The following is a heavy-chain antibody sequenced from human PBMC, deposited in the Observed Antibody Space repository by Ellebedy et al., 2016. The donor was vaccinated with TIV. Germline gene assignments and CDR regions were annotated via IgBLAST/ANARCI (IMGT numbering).Heavy chain of an antibody. V-gene: IGHV3-15*01. CDR3: SIPPDP. Sequence: PGGSLRLSCAASGITLSNAWMNWVRQAPGKGLEWVGRIKSNSDGGTVDYAAPVKGRLTISRDDSGNKLFLQMDSLKIEDTAVYFCSIPPDPWGQGTLVTVSS. J-gene: IGHJ5*02. CDR1: GITLSNAW. CDR2: IKSNSDGGTV.